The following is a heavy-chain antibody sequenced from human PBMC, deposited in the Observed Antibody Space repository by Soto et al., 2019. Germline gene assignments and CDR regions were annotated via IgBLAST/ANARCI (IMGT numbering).Heavy chain of an antibody. CDR1: GGSISSYY. CDR2: IYYSGST. Sequence: SETLSLTCTVSGGSISSYYWSWIRQPPGKGLEWIGYIYYSGSTNYNPSLKSRVTISVDTSKNQFSLKLSSVTAADTAVYYCAREVTDILTGYYYFDDWGQGTLVTVSS. CDR3: AREVTDILTGYYYFDD. J-gene: IGHJ4*02. V-gene: IGHV4-59*01. D-gene: IGHD3-9*01.